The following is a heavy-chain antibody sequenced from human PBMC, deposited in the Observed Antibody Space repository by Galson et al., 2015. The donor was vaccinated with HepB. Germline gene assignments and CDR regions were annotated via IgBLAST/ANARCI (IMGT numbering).Heavy chain of an antibody. CDR1: GFIVSSNY. CDR3: ARTLTSGVFDY. D-gene: IGHD4-11*01. CDR2: LYTDETP. Sequence: SLRLSCAASGFIVSSNYMSWVRQAPGKGLEWVAVLYTDETPYYADSVKGRFTISRSDSNNTVFLQMNSLGADGTAVYYCARTLTSGVFDYWGQGTLVTVSS. J-gene: IGHJ4*02. V-gene: IGHV3-66*01.